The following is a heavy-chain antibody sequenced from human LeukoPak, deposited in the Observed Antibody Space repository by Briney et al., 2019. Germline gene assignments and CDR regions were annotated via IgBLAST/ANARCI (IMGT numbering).Heavy chain of an antibody. CDR3: ARALWGFGELFGWFDP. D-gene: IGHD3-10*01. J-gene: IGHJ5*02. Sequence: SETLSLTCTVSGGSISGGGYYWSWIRQHPGKGLEWIGYIYYSGSTYYNPSLKSRVTISVDTSKNQFSLKLSSVTAADTAVYYCARALWGFGELFGWFDPWGQGTLVTVSS. CDR2: IYYSGST. CDR1: GGSISGGGYY. V-gene: IGHV4-31*03.